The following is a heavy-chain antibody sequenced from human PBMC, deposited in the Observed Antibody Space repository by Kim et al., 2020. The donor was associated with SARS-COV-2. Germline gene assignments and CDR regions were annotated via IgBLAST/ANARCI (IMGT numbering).Heavy chain of an antibody. CDR3: ARDSTMIVAYYYYGMDV. V-gene: IGHV1-18*01. Sequence: ASVKVSCKASGYTFTSYGISWVRQAPGQGLEWMGWISAYNGNTNYAQKLQGRVTMTTDTSTSTAYMELRSLRSDDTAVYYCARDSTMIVAYYYYGMDVWGQGTPVTVSS. D-gene: IGHD3-22*01. CDR2: ISAYNGNT. J-gene: IGHJ6*02. CDR1: GYTFTSYG.